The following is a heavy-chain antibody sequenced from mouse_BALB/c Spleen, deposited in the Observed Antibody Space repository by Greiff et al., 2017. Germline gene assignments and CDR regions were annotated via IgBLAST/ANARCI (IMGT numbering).Heavy chain of an antibody. D-gene: IGHD1-2*01. CDR1: GYTFTDYE. Sequence: QVQLQQSGAELVRPGASVTLSCKASGYTFTDYEMHWVKQTPVHGLEWIGAIDPETGGTAYNQKFKGKATLTADKSSSTAYMELRSLTSEDSAVYYCSPLRPDYWGQGTTLTVSS. CDR2: IDPETGGT. V-gene: IGHV1-15*01. J-gene: IGHJ2*01. CDR3: SPLRPDY.